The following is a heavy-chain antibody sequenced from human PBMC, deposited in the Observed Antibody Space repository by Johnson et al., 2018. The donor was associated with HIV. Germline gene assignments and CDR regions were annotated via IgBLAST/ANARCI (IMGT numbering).Heavy chain of an antibody. J-gene: IGHJ3*02. D-gene: IGHD5-12*01. CDR2: IYSGGST. Sequence: VQLVESGGGLVQPGGSLRLSCAASGFTVSSNYMSWVRQAPGKGLEWVSVIYSGGSTYYADSVKGRFTISRDNSKNTLYLQMNSLRAEYTAMYYCARMGGYVVVDALDNGGQGTMVTVSS. V-gene: IGHV3-66*01. CDR1: GFTVSSNY. CDR3: ARMGGYVVVDALDN.